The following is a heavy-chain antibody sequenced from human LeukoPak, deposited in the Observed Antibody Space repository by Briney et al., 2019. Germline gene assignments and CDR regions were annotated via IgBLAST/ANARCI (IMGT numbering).Heavy chain of an antibody. Sequence: ASVKVSCKASGYTFTGYYMHGVRQAPGQGLEWMGRINPNSGGTNYAQKFQGRVTMTRDTSISTAYMELSRLRSDDTAVYYCARGYCTTTNCYVDYWGQGTLVTVSS. J-gene: IGHJ4*02. CDR3: ARGYCTTTNCYVDY. V-gene: IGHV1-2*06. D-gene: IGHD2-2*01. CDR1: GYTFTGYY. CDR2: INPNSGGT.